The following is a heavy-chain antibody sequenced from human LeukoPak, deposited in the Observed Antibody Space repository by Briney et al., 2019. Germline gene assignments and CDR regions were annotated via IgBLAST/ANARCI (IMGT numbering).Heavy chain of an antibody. CDR3: AKEAPWYYYDSSGYIDY. CDR1: GFTFGSYG. J-gene: IGHJ4*02. CDR2: ISGSGGST. D-gene: IGHD3-22*01. Sequence: GGSLRLSCAASGFTFGSYGMSWVRQAPGKGLEWVSAISGSGGSTYYADSVKGRFTISRDNSKNTLYLQMNSLRAEDTAVYYCAKEAPWYYYDSSGYIDYWGQGTLVTASS. V-gene: IGHV3-23*01.